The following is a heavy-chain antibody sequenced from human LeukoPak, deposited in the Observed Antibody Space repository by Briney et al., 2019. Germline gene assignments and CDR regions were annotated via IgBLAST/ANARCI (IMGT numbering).Heavy chain of an antibody. CDR2: IYYRVT. V-gene: IGHV4-59*01. D-gene: IGHD5-18*01. CDR1: GDSFSRYY. J-gene: IGHJ4*02. CDR3: ARGRYSYGYSYFDY. Sequence: SETLSLTCTVSGDSFSRYYWSWVRQPPGKGLEWMGYIYYRVTNYNPSLPRGETLSVDTDKNESKLSRSAVTAADPAVYYCARGRYSYGYSYFDYWGQGTLVTVSS.